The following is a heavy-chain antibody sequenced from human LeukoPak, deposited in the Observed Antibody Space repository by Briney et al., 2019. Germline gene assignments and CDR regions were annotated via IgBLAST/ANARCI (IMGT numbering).Heavy chain of an antibody. CDR1: GFTFSSYA. D-gene: IGHD4-11*01. J-gene: IGHJ4*02. CDR2: INGGGVNT. V-gene: IGHV3-23*01. Sequence: GGSLRLSCAASGFTFSSYAMSWVRQAPGKGLEWVSTINGGGVNTHYADSVGGRFTISRDNPKNTLFLQMNSLRDEDTAVYYCAKDLYSNYGPADYWGQGNLVTVSS. CDR3: AKDLYSNYGPADY.